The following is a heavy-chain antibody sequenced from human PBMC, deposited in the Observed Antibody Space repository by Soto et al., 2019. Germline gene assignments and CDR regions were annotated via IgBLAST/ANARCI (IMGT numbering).Heavy chain of an antibody. CDR3: TTGQIIVVVTAPAYYYYGMDV. J-gene: IGHJ6*02. CDR1: GFTFSNAW. V-gene: IGHV3-15*07. D-gene: IGHD2-21*02. Sequence: GGSLRLSCAASGFTFSNAWMNWVRQAPGKGLERVGRIKSKNDGGTTDYAAPVKGRFTISRDDSKNTLYLQMNSLKTEDIAVYYCTTGQIIVVVTAPAYYYYGMDVWGQGTTVTVSS. CDR2: IKSKNDGGTT.